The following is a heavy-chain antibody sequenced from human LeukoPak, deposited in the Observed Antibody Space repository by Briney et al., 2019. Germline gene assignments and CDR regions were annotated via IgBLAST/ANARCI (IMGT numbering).Heavy chain of an antibody. V-gene: IGHV5-51*01. J-gene: IGHJ3*02. D-gene: IGHD3-3*01. CDR2: IHLGDSET. Sequence: GESLKISCDGSGNRFSSYWVAWVRQTPGKVLECMGIIHLGDSETKYSPTFQGRVTFSADKSSATALLQWTSLRASDTAMYYCARLAYNDFWSRPHDAFDIWGQGTMVTVSS. CDR3: ARLAYNDFWSRPHDAFDI. CDR1: GNRFSSYW.